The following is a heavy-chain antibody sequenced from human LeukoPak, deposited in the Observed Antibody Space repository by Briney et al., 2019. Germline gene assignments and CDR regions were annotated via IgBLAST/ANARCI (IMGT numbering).Heavy chain of an antibody. CDR2: ISGSGGST. V-gene: IGHV3-23*01. J-gene: IGHJ6*02. D-gene: IGHD1-1*01. Sequence: PGGSLRLSCAASGFTFSSYAMSWVRQAPGKGLEWVSAISGSGGSTYYADSVKGRFTISRDNSKNTLYLQMNSLRAEDTAVYYCAQKSGTLDLYYYYYGMDVWGQGTTVTVSS. CDR1: GFTFSSYA. CDR3: AQKSGTLDLYYYYYGMDV.